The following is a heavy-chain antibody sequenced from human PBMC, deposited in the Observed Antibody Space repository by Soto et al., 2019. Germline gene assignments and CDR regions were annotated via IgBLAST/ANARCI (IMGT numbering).Heavy chain of an antibody. Sequence: QVQVVQSGAEVKKPGASVKVSCKVSGNTLTELSMYWVRQAPGKGLEWMGGFDPEAGEKTYAQKFQGRVTMTEDSSIDTAYLELSSLKSDDTAVYYCATSPKGWERLLVYWGQGTLVTVSS. V-gene: IGHV1-24*01. CDR3: ATSPKGWERLLVY. D-gene: IGHD1-1*01. CDR1: GNTLTELS. CDR2: FDPEAGEK. J-gene: IGHJ4*02.